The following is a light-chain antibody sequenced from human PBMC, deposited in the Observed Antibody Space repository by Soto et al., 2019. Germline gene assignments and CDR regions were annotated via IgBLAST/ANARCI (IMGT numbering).Light chain of an antibody. CDR1: QSVLYSSNNKNY. CDR3: QQYYSTPYT. Sequence: DIVMTQSPDSLAVSLGERATINCKSSQSVLYSSNNKNYLAWYQQKLGQPPKLLIYWASTRESGVPDRFSGSGSGTDITLTISSLQAEDVAVYYCQQYYSTPYTFGQGTKLEIK. J-gene: IGKJ2*01. V-gene: IGKV4-1*01. CDR2: WAS.